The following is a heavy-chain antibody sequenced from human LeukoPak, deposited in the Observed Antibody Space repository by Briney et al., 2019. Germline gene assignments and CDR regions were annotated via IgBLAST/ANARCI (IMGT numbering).Heavy chain of an antibody. Sequence: ASVKVSCKASGYTFTGYYMHWVRQAPGQGLEWMGWINPNSGGTSYAQQFQGRLTMTRDTSISTAYMELSRLRSDDTAVYYCARRAYYYDSSGPYYFDYWGQGTLVTVSS. CDR3: ARRAYYYDSSGPYYFDY. CDR2: INPNSGGT. CDR1: GYTFTGYY. J-gene: IGHJ4*02. V-gene: IGHV1-2*02. D-gene: IGHD3-22*01.